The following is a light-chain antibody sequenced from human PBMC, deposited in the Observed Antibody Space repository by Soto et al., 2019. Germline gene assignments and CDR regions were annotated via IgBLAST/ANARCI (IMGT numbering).Light chain of an antibody. CDR2: AAS. Sequence: DIQMTQSPSSLSASVGDRVTITFRASQSISSYLNWYQQKPGKAPKLLIYAASSLQSGVPSRFSGSGSGTDFTLTISSLQPEDFAVYYCQQYGSAITFGQGTRLEIK. CDR1: QSISSY. J-gene: IGKJ5*01. V-gene: IGKV1-39*01. CDR3: QQYGSAIT.